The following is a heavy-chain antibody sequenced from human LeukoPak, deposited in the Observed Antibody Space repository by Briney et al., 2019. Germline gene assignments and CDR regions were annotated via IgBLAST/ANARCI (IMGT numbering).Heavy chain of an antibody. J-gene: IGHJ5*02. CDR1: GFTFDDYG. CDR3: ARDRDSSGLYGGADL. Sequence: GGSLRLSCAASGFTFDDYGMSWVRQAPGKGLEWVSGTSWNGGNTVYADSVNGRFTISRDTAKNSLYLQMNSLRVEDTAIYFCARDRDSSGLYGGADLWGQGVLVTVSA. CDR2: TSWNGGNT. V-gene: IGHV3-20*04. D-gene: IGHD6-19*01.